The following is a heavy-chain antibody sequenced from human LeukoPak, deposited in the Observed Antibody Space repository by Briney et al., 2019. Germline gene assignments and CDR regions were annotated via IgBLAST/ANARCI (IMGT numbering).Heavy chain of an antibody. J-gene: IGHJ6*02. CDR3: ASGGYYYYGMDV. CDR1: GGSISSSNW. V-gene: IGHV4-4*02. D-gene: IGHD3-16*01. CDR2: IYHSGST. Sequence: PSETLSLTCAVSGGSISSSNWWSWVRQPPGKGLEWIGEIYHSGSTNYNPSLKSRVTISVDESKNQFSLKLSSVTAADTAVYYCASGGYYYYGMDVWGQGTTVTVSS.